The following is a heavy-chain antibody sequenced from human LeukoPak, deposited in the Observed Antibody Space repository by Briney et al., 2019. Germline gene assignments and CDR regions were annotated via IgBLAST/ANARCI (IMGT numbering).Heavy chain of an antibody. J-gene: IGHJ3*02. CDR2: ISGSGDST. V-gene: IGHV3-23*01. CDR1: GFSFSFPFNYHA. Sequence: GGSLRLSCAGSGFSFSFPFNYHAMSWVRQAPGKGLEWASGISGSGDSTYYADSVKGRFTISRDNSKNTLYLQMNSLRAEDTAVYYCAQDRTTMIVDAFDIWGQGTMVTATS. CDR3: AQDRTTMIVDAFDI. D-gene: IGHD3-22*01.